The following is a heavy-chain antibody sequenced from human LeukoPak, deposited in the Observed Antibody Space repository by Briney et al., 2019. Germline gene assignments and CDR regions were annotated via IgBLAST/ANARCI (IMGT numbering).Heavy chain of an antibody. J-gene: IGHJ4*02. CDR2: IYSGGST. D-gene: IGHD3-16*01. Sequence: GGSLRLSCAASGFTVSSNYMSWVRQAPGKGLEWVSVIYSGGSTYYADSVKGRFTISRDNSKNTLYLQMNSLRAEDTAVYYCARDTEPLGYDYVWGSANYWGQGTLVTVSS. CDR3: ARDTEPLGYDYVWGSANY. CDR1: GFTVSSNY. V-gene: IGHV3-66*01.